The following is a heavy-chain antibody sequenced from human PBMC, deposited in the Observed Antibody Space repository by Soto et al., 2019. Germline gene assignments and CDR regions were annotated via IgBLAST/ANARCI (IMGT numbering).Heavy chain of an antibody. CDR2: SIPIFGTA. J-gene: IGHJ4*02. CDR3: GSGLEQRVHYFDY. CDR1: GGTFSSYA. Sequence: QVQLVQSGAEVTKPGSSVKVSCKASGGTFSSYAISWVRQSPGQSREWMGGSIPIFGTANYTQKFQGRVTINADESTSTASVALRSMGSEYWAGEYCGSGLEQRVHYFDYWGQGTLVTVSS. V-gene: IGHV1-69*12. D-gene: IGHD6-6*01.